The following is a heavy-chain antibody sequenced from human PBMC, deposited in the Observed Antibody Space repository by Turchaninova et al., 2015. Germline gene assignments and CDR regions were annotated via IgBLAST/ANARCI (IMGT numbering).Heavy chain of an antibody. D-gene: IGHD3-9*01. CDR3: VKSTQRYLQSDL. Sequence: EVQLVGSGGGLFQPGESLRLSCAASGFTVSSQYLTWVRRARGMGLAWVSIIHSSGKKDYRDSVRGRFTISRDNSKNTLYLLMNNLRAEDTAVYYCVKSTQRYLQSDLWGQGTLVTVSS. V-gene: IGHV3-53*01. J-gene: IGHJ4*02. CDR2: IHSSGKK. CDR1: GFTVSSQY.